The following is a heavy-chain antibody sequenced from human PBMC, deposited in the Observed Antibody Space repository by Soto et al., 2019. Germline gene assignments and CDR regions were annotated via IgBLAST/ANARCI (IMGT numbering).Heavy chain of an antibody. CDR2: IYYGGST. D-gene: IGHD2-15*01. CDR1: GDSISSGGYF. CDR3: ARAAPYCSGGHCSLFDY. V-gene: IGHV4-39*01. Sequence: QLQLQESGPGLVKPSETLSLICTVSGDSISSGGYFWGWIRQPPGKGLEWIGNIYYGGSTNYNPSLRSRVTISVDTSKNQFSLKLSSVTAADTAVYYCARAAPYCSGGHCSLFDYWGQGTLVTVSS. J-gene: IGHJ4*02.